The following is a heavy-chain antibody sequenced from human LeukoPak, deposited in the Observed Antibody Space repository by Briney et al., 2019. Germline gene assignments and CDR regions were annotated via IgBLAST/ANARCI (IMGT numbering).Heavy chain of an antibody. CDR3: ARDGGYCSGGSCYTLSDY. CDR1: GGTFSSYA. CDR2: IIPIFVTA. V-gene: IGHV1-69*01. D-gene: IGHD2-15*01. J-gene: IGHJ4*02. Sequence: SVKVSCKASGGTFSSYAISWVRQAPGQGLEWMGGIIPIFVTANYAQKFQGRVTITAEESTSTAYMELSSLRSEDTAVYYCARDGGYCSGGSCYTLSDYWGQGTLVTVSS.